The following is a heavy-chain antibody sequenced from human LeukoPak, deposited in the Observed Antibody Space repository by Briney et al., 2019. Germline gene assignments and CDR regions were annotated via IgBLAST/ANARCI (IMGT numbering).Heavy chain of an antibody. V-gene: IGHV3-21*01. D-gene: IGHD1-7*01. Sequence: GGSLRLSRAASGFIFSSYSMNWVRQAPGKGLEWVSSISSSTIYIYYADSVKGRFTISRDNAKNSLYLQMNSLRAEDTAVYYCARGPRGNWNYPPWDYWGQGTLVTVSS. CDR2: ISSSTIYI. CDR1: GFIFSSYS. CDR3: ARGPRGNWNYPPWDY. J-gene: IGHJ4*02.